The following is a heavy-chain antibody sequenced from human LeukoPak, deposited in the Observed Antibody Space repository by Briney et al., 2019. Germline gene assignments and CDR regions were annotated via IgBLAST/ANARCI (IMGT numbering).Heavy chain of an antibody. CDR3: ARAYYDFWGGYWVDY. CDR1: GYTFTGYY. J-gene: IGHJ4*02. CDR2: INPNSGGT. V-gene: IGHV1-2*02. D-gene: IGHD3-3*01. Sequence: ASVKVSCKASGYTFTGYYMHWVRQAPGQGLEWMGWINPNSGGTNYAQKFQGRVTMTRDTSISTAYMELSRLRSDDTAVYYCARAYYDFWGGYWVDYWGQGTLVTVSS.